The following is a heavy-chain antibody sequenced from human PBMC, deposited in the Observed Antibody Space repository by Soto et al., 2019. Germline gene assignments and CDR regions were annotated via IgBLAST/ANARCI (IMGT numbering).Heavy chain of an antibody. Sequence: PVGSLRLSCAASGFTFSSYGMHWVRQAPGKGLEWVAVISCDGSNKYYADSVKGRFTISRDNSKNTLYLQMNSLGAEDTAVYYCAKDRLAAAGTDPDYYYYYGMDVWGQGTTVTVSS. V-gene: IGHV3-30*18. D-gene: IGHD6-13*01. CDR1: GFTFSSYG. CDR2: ISCDGSNK. CDR3: AKDRLAAAGTDPDYYYYYGMDV. J-gene: IGHJ6*02.